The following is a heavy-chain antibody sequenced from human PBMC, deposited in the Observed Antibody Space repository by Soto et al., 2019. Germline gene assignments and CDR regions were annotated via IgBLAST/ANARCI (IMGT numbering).Heavy chain of an antibody. CDR2: IYYSGST. V-gene: IGHV4-61*01. CDR1: GGSVSSDTYY. Sequence: SETLSLTCSVSGGSVSSDTYYRSWIRQPPGKGLEWIGYIYYSGSTNYNPSLKSRVTISVDTSKNQFSLKLSSVTAADTAVYYCARDSVAAAGYYFDYWGQGTLVTVS. D-gene: IGHD6-13*01. CDR3: ARDSVAAAGYYFDY. J-gene: IGHJ4*02.